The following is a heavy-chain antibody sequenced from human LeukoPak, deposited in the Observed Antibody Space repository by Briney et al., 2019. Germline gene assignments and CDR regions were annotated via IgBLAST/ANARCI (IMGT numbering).Heavy chain of an antibody. V-gene: IGHV3-7*01. J-gene: IGHJ4*02. CDR1: GFTFSSYW. CDR3: ASYSSSSPFSPFDY. Sequence: GGSLRLSCAASGFTFSSYWMSWVRQAPGKGLEWVANIKQDGSEKYYVGSVKGRFTISRDNAKNSLYLQMNSLRAEDTAVYYCASYSSSSPFSPFDYWGQGTLVTVSS. D-gene: IGHD6-6*01. CDR2: IKQDGSEK.